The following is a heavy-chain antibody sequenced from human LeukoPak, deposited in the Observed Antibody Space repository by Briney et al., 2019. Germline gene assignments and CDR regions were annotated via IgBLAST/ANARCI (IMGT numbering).Heavy chain of an antibody. Sequence: ASVKVSCKASGYTFTSSAMNWVRQAPGQGLEFMGWINTNTGNPTYAQGFTGRFVFSLDTSVSTAYLQISSLKAEDTAVYYCAREKFGDSSGYYYDHYYYGMDVWGQGTTVTVSS. V-gene: IGHV7-4-1*02. CDR3: AREKFGDSSGYYYDHYYYGMDV. J-gene: IGHJ6*02. CDR2: INTNTGNP. D-gene: IGHD3-22*01. CDR1: GYTFTSSA.